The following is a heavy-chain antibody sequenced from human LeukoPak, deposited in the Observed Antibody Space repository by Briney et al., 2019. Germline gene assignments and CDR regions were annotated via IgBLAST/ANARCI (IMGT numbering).Heavy chain of an antibody. J-gene: IGHJ6*03. V-gene: IGHV5-51*01. D-gene: IGHD2-8*01. CDR1: GYSFTSYW. Sequence: GESLKISCKGSGYSFTSYWIGWVRQMPGKGLEWMGIIYPDDSDTKYSPSFRGHVTISADKSISTAYLQWSSLKASDTAMYYCARLAFCTNAVCFSNYYYSMDVWGRGTTVTVSS. CDR3: ARLAFCTNAVCFSNYYYSMDV. CDR2: IYPDDSDT.